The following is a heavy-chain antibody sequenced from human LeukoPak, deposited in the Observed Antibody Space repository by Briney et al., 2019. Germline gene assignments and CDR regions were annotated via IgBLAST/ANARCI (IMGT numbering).Heavy chain of an antibody. CDR3: ARQSITIFGVNQNAFDI. Sequence: SETLSLTCTVSGGSISSSSYYWGWIRQPPGKGLEWIGSIYYSGSTYYNPSLKSRVTISVDTSKNQFSLKLSSVTAADTAVYYCARQSITIFGVNQNAFDIWGQGTMVTVSS. J-gene: IGHJ3*02. D-gene: IGHD3-3*01. CDR2: IYYSGST. V-gene: IGHV4-39*01. CDR1: GGSISSSSYY.